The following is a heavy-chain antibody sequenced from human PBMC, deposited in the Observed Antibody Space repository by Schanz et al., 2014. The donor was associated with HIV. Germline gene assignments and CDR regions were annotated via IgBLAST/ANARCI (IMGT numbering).Heavy chain of an antibody. CDR1: GFTFSNYG. V-gene: IGHV3-30*03. CDR2: ISYDGTNT. D-gene: IGHD3-9*01. J-gene: IGHJ6*02. Sequence: QVQLVESGGGVVQPGRSLRLSCAASGFTFSNYGMHWVRQAPGKGLEWVAFISYDGTNTYYTDSVKGRFTISRDDSKNTLYLQMNRLRAEDTAVYYCARDSYYDRSRYSGYYYYGMDVWGQGTTVTVS. CDR3: ARDSYYDRSRYSGYYYYGMDV.